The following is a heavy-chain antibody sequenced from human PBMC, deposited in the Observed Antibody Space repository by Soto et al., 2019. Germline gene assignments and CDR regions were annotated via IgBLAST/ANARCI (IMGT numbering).Heavy chain of an antibody. Sequence: EVQLVESGGGLVKPGGSLRLSCAASGFTFSNAWMNWVRQAPGKGLEWVGRIKSKTDGGTTDYAAPVKGRFTISRDDSKNTLYLQMNSLKTEDTAVYYCTTDRISLLFGELLDWGQGTLVTVSS. CDR3: TTDRISLLFGELLD. J-gene: IGHJ4*02. V-gene: IGHV3-15*07. CDR2: IKSKTDGGTT. CDR1: GFTFSNAW. D-gene: IGHD3-10*02.